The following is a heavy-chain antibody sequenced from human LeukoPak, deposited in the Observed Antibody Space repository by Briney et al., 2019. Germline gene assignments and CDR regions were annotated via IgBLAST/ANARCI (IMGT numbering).Heavy chain of an antibody. CDR2: IYYSGST. CDR1: GGSISSYY. J-gene: IGHJ4*02. D-gene: IGHD6-19*01. Sequence: PSETLSLTCTVSGGSISSYYWSWIRQPPGKGLEWIGYIYYSGSTNYNPSLKSRVTISVDTSKNQFSLKLSSVTAADTAVYYCARGRGRIAVALFDYWGQGTLVTVSS. V-gene: IGHV4-59*01. CDR3: ARGRGRIAVALFDY.